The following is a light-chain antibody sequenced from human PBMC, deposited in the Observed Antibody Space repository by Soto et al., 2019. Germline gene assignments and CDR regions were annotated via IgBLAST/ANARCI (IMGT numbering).Light chain of an antibody. CDR2: GNS. V-gene: IGLV1-40*01. CDR3: QSYDSSLSGV. J-gene: IGLJ3*02. CDR1: SSNIGAGYD. Sequence: QSVLTQPPSVSGAPGQRVTISCTRRSSNIGAGYDVHWYQQLPGTAPKLLSYGNSNRPSGVPDRFSGSKSGTSASLAITGLQAEDEADYYCQSYDSSLSGVFGGGTKLTVL.